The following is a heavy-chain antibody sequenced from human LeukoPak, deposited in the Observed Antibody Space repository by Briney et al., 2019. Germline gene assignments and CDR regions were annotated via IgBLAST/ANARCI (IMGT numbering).Heavy chain of an antibody. D-gene: IGHD1-14*01. CDR3: ARRTRGTHYFDY. CDR1: GASISSGSYF. Sequence: PSETLSLTCTVSGASISSGSYFWSWIRQHPGKGLEWIGYIYNSGSAYYNPSLKSRVIISVDTSKNQFSLKLSSVTAADTAVYHCARRTRGTHYFDYWGQGTLVTVSS. CDR2: IYNSGSA. J-gene: IGHJ4*02. V-gene: IGHV4-31*03.